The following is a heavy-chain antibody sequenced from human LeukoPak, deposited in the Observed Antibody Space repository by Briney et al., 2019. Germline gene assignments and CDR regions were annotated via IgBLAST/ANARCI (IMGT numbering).Heavy chain of an antibody. CDR3: ARVPVYYDSSGSEYKFDY. CDR2: INPNSGGT. CDR1: GYTFTGYC. J-gene: IGHJ4*02. V-gene: IGHV1-2*02. D-gene: IGHD3-22*01. Sequence: ASVKVSCKASGYTFTGYCMHWVRQAPGQGLEWMGWINPNSGGTNYAQKFQGRVTMTRDTSISTAYMELSRLRSDDTAVYYCARVPVYYDSSGSEYKFDYWGQGTLVTVSS.